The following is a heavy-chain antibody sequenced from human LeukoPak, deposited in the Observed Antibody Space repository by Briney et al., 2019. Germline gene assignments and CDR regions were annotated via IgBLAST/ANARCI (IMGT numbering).Heavy chain of an antibody. V-gene: IGHV3-23*01. CDR3: AKQYCSSTSCYPNYYYYYMDV. D-gene: IGHD2-2*01. Sequence: PGGSLRLSCVAAGFTFSNFAMSWVRQAPGKGLEWVAAINGNGRNTYYADSVKGRFTISRDNSKNTLYLQMNSLRAEDTAVYYCAKQYCSSTSCYPNYYYYYMDVWGKGTTVTVSS. CDR2: INGNGRNT. J-gene: IGHJ6*03. CDR1: GFTFSNFA.